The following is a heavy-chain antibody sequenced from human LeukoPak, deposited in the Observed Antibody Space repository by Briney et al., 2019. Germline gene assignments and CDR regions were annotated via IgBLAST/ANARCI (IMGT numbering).Heavy chain of an antibody. V-gene: IGHV3-7*01. D-gene: IGHD3-3*01. J-gene: IGHJ4*02. Sequence: GGSLRLSCAASGLTFSSYWMSWVRQAPGKGLEWVANIKQDGSEKYYVDSVKGRFTISRDNAKNSLYLQMNSLRAEDTAVYYCARDLPAFYDFWSGYSDYWGQGTLVTASS. CDR3: ARDLPAFYDFWSGYSDY. CDR2: IKQDGSEK. CDR1: GLTFSSYW.